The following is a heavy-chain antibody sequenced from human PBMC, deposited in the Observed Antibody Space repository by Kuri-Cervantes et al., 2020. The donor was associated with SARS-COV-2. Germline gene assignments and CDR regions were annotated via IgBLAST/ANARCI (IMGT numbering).Heavy chain of an antibody. CDR2: INWNGGST. D-gene: IGHD3-3*01. Sequence: GGSMTPSCAAYGFTFSSYWMSWVRQAPGKGLEWVSGINWNGGSTGYADSVKGRFTISRDNAKNSLYLQMNSLRAEDTAVYYCARETNDFWSGYYPAVKGWFDPWGQGTLVTVSS. CDR3: ARETNDFWSGYYPAVKGWFDP. J-gene: IGHJ5*02. V-gene: IGHV3-20*04. CDR1: GFTFSSYW.